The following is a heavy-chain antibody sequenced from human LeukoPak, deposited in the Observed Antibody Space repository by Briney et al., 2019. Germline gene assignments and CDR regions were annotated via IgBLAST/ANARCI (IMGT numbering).Heavy chain of an antibody. V-gene: IGHV3-7*01. CDR2: IKQDGSEK. CDR1: GFTLSYYW. Sequence: GGSLRLSCAASGFTLSYYWMSWVRQAPGKGLEWVANIKQDGSEKYYVDSVKGRFTISRDNAKNSLYLQMNSLRAEDTAVYYCARDGITGTVAFDIWGQGTMVTVSS. CDR3: ARDGITGTVAFDI. J-gene: IGHJ3*02. D-gene: IGHD1-20*01.